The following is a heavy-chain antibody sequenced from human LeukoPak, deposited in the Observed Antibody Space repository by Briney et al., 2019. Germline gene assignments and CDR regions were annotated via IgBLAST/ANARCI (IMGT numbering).Heavy chain of an antibody. D-gene: IGHD3-22*01. V-gene: IGHV3-30*18. CDR1: GFTFSSYG. J-gene: IGHJ4*02. Sequence: QTGGSLRLSCAASGFTFSSYGMHWVRQAPGKGLERVAVISYDGSNKYYADSVKGRFTISRDNSKNTLYLQMNSLRAEDTAVYYCAKGTGDYITMMVVVPGPFDYWGQGTLVTVSS. CDR3: AKGTGDYITMMVVVPGPFDY. CDR2: ISYDGSNK.